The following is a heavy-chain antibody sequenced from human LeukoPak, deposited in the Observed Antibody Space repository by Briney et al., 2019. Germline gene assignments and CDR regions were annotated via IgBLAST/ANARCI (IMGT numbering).Heavy chain of an antibody. CDR3: AISYGSGSYYPLFDY. CDR1: GYTFTSYD. CDR2: MNPNSGNT. J-gene: IGHJ4*02. D-gene: IGHD3-10*01. V-gene: IGHV1-8*01. Sequence: VASVKVSCKASGYTFTSYDINWVRQATGQGLEWMGWMNPNSGNTGYAQKFQGRVTMTRNTSISTAYMELSSLRSEDTAVYYCAISYGSGSYYPLFDYWAREPWSPSPQ.